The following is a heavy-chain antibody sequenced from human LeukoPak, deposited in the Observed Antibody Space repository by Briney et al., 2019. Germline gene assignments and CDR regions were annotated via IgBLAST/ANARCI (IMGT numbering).Heavy chain of an antibody. V-gene: IGHV4-34*01. J-gene: IGHJ5*02. CDR1: GGSFSGYY. CDR2: INHSGST. Sequence: SETLSLTCAVYGGSFSGYYWSWIRQPPRKGLEWIGEINHSGSTNYNPSLKSRVTISVDTSKNQFSLKLSSVTAADTAVYYCAREIVVVKGWFDPWGQGTLVTVSS. D-gene: IGHD3-22*01. CDR3: AREIVVVKGWFDP.